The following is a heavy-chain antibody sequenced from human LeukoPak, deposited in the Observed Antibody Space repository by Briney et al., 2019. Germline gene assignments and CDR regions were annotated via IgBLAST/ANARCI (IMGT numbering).Heavy chain of an antibody. V-gene: IGHV3-23*01. CDR3: ARDLNLYDSSGYYPR. J-gene: IGHJ4*02. CDR2: ISGSGGST. CDR1: GFTFSSYA. Sequence: GGSLRLSCAASGFTFSSYAMSWVRQAPGKGLEWVSAISGSGGSTYYADSVKGRFTISRDNAENSLYLQMNSLRDEDTAVYYCARDLNLYDSSGYYPRWGQGTLVTVSS. D-gene: IGHD3-22*01.